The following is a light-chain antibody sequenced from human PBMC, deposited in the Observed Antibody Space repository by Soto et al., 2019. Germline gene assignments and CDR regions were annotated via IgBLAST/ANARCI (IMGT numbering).Light chain of an antibody. J-gene: IGKJ1*01. V-gene: IGKV1-6*01. CDR1: RYIRTA. CDR3: LQDYNYPWT. CDR2: VAS. Sequence: MQMNRAPSALSATGGDRVSITCRASRYIRTALSWYQHRPGQAPKVLICVASSLQSGVPSRFSGSGYGTDFTLTISSLQPEDFATYYCLQDYNYPWTFGQGTNVDI.